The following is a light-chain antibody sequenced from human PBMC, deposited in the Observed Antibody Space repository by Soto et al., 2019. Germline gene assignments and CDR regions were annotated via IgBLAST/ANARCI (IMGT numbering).Light chain of an antibody. V-gene: IGKV3-20*01. CDR2: GAS. J-gene: IGKJ2*01. CDR1: QSVSSSY. CDR3: QQYGSSPHT. Sequence: EIVLTQSTGTLSLSPGERATLSCRASQSVSSSYLAWYQHKPGQAPRLLIYGASSRATCIPDRFSGSGSGTDFTITISRLEPEDFAVYYCQQYGSSPHTFGQGTKLEIK.